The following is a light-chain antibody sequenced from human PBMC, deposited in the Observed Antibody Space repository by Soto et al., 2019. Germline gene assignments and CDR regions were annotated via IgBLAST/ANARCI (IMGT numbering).Light chain of an antibody. CDR1: QSVSSSY. CDR3: QQYGSSPWT. V-gene: IGKV3-20*01. CDR2: DAS. Sequence: EIVLTQSPGTLALPPGERATLSCRASQSVSSSYLAWYQQKPGQAPRLLIYDASTRATGIPDRLSGSGSGTDFTLTISRLEPEDFAVYYCQQYGSSPWTFGQGTRVEIK. J-gene: IGKJ1*01.